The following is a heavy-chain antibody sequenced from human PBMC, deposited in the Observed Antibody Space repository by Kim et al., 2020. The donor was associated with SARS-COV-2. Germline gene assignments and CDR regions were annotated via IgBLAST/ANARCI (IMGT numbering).Heavy chain of an antibody. D-gene: IGHD3-3*01. Sequence: GGSLRLSCAASGFTFGDYAMHWVRQAPGKGLEWVSGISWNSGSIGYADSVKGRFTISRDNAKNSLYPQMNSLRAEDTALYYCAKVQPAYDFWSGSSYFDYWGQGTLVTVSS. V-gene: IGHV3-9*01. CDR1: GFTFGDYA. CDR3: AKVQPAYDFWSGSSYFDY. J-gene: IGHJ4*02. CDR2: ISWNSGSI.